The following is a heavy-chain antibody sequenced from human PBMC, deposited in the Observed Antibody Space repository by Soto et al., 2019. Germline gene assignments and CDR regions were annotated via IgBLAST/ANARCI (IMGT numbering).Heavy chain of an antibody. J-gene: IGHJ3*02. CDR1: GGSISSYY. CDR3: ARLMVRGYDAFDT. V-gene: IGHV4-59*01. D-gene: IGHD3-10*01. CDR2: IYYSGST. Sequence: QVQLQESGPGLVKPSETLSLTCTVSGGSISSYYWSWIRQPPGKGLEWIGYIYYSGSTNYNPSLKSPVTTSVDTSKNQCSLKMSSVTAADTAVYYCARLMVRGYDAFDTWGQGTMVTVSS.